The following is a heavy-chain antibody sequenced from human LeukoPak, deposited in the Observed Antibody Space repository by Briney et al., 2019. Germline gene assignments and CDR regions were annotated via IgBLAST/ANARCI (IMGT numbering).Heavy chain of an antibody. V-gene: IGHV3-23*01. J-gene: IGHJ3*02. CDR2: ISGSGGNT. CDR1: GGSFSGYY. D-gene: IGHD1-1*01. Sequence: PSETLSLTCAVYGGSFSGYYWSWIRQPPGKGLEWISAISGSGGNTYYTDSVKGRFTISRDNSKNTLYLQMNSLRAEDTAVYYCAKDWISWNLPDAFDIWGQGTMVTVSS. CDR3: AKDWISWNLPDAFDI.